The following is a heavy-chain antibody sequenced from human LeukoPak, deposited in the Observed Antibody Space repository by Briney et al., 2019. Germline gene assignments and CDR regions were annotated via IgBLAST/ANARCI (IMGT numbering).Heavy chain of an antibody. J-gene: IGHJ4*02. CDR2: IYYSGST. CDR1: GGSLSSYY. Sequence: PSETLSLTCTVSGGSLSSYYWSWIRQPPGKGLEWIGYIYYSGSTNYNPSLKSRVTISVATSKNQFSLKLNSVTAADTAVYYCARDEPPYRGDTNCCAFDSWGQGTLVTVSS. D-gene: IGHD2-21*01. CDR3: ARDEPPYRGDTNCCAFDS. V-gene: IGHV4-59*01.